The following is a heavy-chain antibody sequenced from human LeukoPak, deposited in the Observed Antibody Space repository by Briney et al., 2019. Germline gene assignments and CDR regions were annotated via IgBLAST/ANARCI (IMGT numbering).Heavy chain of an antibody. J-gene: IGHJ4*02. D-gene: IGHD5-12*01. CDR2: ISYDGSNK. CDR1: GFTFSSYG. Sequence: GGSLRLSCAASGFTFSSYGMHWVRQAPGKGLEWVAVISYDGSNKYYADSVKGRFTISRDNAKNSLYLQMNSLRAEDTAVYYCAREERWLQFAFDYWGQGTLVTVSS. V-gene: IGHV3-30*03. CDR3: AREERWLQFAFDY.